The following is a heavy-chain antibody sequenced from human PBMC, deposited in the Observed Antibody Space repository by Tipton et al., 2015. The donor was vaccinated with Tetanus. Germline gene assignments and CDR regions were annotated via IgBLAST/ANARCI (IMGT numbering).Heavy chain of an antibody. J-gene: IGHJ3*02. CDR2: IYYSGST. Sequence: TLSLTCTVSGGSISSYYWSWIRQPPGKGLEWIGYIYYSGSTNYNPSLKSRVTISVDTSKNQFPLKLSSVTAADTAVYYCARAGAFYAFDIWGQGTMVTVSS. CDR3: ARAGAFYAFDI. CDR1: GGSISSYY. V-gene: IGHV4-59*12.